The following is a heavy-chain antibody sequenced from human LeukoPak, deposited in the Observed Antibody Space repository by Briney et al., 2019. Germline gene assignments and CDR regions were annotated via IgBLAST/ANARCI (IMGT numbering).Heavy chain of an antibody. CDR3: ARDLRGYSGFGY. D-gene: IGHD5-12*01. J-gene: IGHJ4*02. CDR1: GFTFSSYW. Sequence: GGSLRLSCAASGFTFSSYWMHWVRQAPGKGLVGVSRINSDGSSTSYADSVKGRFTISRDNAKNTLYLQMNSLGAEDTAVYYCARDLRGYSGFGYWGQGTLVTVSS. CDR2: INSDGSST. V-gene: IGHV3-74*01.